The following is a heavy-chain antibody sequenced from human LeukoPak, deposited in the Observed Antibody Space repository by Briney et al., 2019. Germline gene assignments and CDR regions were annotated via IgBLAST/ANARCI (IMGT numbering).Heavy chain of an antibody. D-gene: IGHD3-10*01. CDR1: GYTLTELS. V-gene: IGHV1-24*01. CDR3: ATPAGGPGSWYYFDY. CDR2: FDPEDGET. J-gene: IGHJ4*02. Sequence: GASVKVSCKVSGYTLTELSMHWVRQAPGKGLEWMGGFDPEDGETIYAQKFQGRVTMTEDTSTDTAYMELSSLRSEDTAVYYCATPAGGPGSWYYFDYWGQGILVTVSS.